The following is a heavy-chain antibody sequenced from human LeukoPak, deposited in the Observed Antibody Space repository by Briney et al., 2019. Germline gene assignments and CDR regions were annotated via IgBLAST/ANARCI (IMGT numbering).Heavy chain of an antibody. CDR1: GGSFSGYY. J-gene: IGHJ4*02. V-gene: IGHV4-34*01. CDR2: INHSAST. CDR3: ASGGSRVSGHDY. Sequence: PSETLSLTCAVYGGSFSGYYWSWIRQPPGKGLEWIGEINHSASTNYNPSLKSRVTISVDTSKNQFSLKLSSVTAADTAVYYCASGGSRVSGHDYWGQGTLVTVSS. D-gene: IGHD2-15*01.